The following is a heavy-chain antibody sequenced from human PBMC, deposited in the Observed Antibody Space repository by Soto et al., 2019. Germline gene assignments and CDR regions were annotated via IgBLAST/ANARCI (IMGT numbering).Heavy chain of an antibody. CDR2: TYYRSRWYN. CDR1: GDSGSSNSAA. D-gene: IGHD1-7*01. J-gene: IGHJ6*03. Sequence: QVQLQESGPGLVKPSQTLSLTCAISGDSGSSNSAAWNWIRLSPSRGLEWLARTYYRSRWYNDYEVSVRSRITVKTDTSQNQFSLQLTSVAPEDPAVYSCAGTTSHQWYYMDVWGKGTTVTVSS. CDR3: AGTTSHQWYYMDV. V-gene: IGHV6-1*01.